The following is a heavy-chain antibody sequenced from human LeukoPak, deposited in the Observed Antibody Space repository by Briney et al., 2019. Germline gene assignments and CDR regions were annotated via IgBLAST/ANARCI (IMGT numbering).Heavy chain of an antibody. V-gene: IGHV1-2*02. Sequence: ASVKVSCKASGYTFTGYYMHWVRQAPGQGLEWMGWINPNGGGTNYAQKFRGRVTMTRDTSIGTAYMDLSRLRSDDTAVYYCARGTSIVGATDCWGQGTLVTVSS. CDR3: ARGTSIVGATDC. CDR2: INPNGGGT. J-gene: IGHJ4*02. D-gene: IGHD1-26*01. CDR1: GYTFTGYY.